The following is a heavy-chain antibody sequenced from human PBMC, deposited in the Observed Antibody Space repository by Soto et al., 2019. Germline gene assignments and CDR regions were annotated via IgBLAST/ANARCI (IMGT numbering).Heavy chain of an antibody. J-gene: IGHJ4*02. CDR2: IYHSAST. CDR3: ARATMVRGGLFDY. CDR1: GGSISSGGDS. V-gene: IGHV4-30-2*01. D-gene: IGHD3-10*01. Sequence: QLQLQESGSGLVKPSQTLSLTCAVSGGSISSGGDSWSWLRQPPGNGLEWIGYIYHSASTYYNPTLKSRVTISVARTKNQFYLKLSSVTAADTDEYSCARATMVRGGLFDYWGQGTLVTVSS.